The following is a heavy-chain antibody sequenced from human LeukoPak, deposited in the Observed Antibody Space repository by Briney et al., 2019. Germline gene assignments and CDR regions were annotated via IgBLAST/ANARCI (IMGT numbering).Heavy chain of an antibody. CDR2: INPNSGGT. CDR1: GYTFTGYY. CDR3: AREGSYHDSSQDFDY. V-gene: IGHV1-2*02. J-gene: IGHJ4*02. Sequence: GASVKVSCKASGYTFTGYYMHWVRQAPGQGLEWMGWINPNSGGTNYAQKFQGRVTMTRDTSISTAYMELSRLRSDDTAVYYCAREGSYHDSSQDFDYWGQGTLVTVSS. D-gene: IGHD3-22*01.